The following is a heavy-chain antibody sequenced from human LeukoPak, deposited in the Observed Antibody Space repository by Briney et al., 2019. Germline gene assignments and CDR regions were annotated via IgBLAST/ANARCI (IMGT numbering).Heavy chain of an antibody. V-gene: IGHV4-34*01. CDR2: INHSGST. Sequence: SETLSLTCAVYGGSFSGYYWSWIRQPPGKGLEWIGEINHSGSTNYNPSLKSRVTISVDTSKNQFSLKLSSVTAADTAVYYCARGDMITFGGVIEYWGQGTLVTVSS. CDR3: ARGDMITFGGVIEY. CDR1: GGSFSGYY. D-gene: IGHD3-16*02. J-gene: IGHJ4*02.